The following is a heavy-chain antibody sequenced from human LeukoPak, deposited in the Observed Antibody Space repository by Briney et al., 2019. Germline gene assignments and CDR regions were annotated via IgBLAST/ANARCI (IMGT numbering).Heavy chain of an antibody. CDR3: ARGRSGSSLDY. CDR1: GGSISSSSYY. J-gene: IGHJ4*02. V-gene: IGHV4-39*07. Sequence: SETLSLTCTVSGGSISSSSYYWGWIRQPPGKGLEWIGSIYYSGSTNYNPSLKSRVTISVDTSKNQFSLKLSSVTAADTAVYYCARGRSGSSLDYWGQGTLVTVSS. CDR2: IYYSGST. D-gene: IGHD1-26*01.